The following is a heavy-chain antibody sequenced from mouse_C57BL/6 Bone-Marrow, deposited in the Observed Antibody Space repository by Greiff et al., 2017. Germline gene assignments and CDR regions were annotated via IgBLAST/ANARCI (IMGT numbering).Heavy chain of an antibody. Sequence: VQLQQSGAELVTPGASVTLSCKASGYTFISYWMHWVKQRPGQGLEWIGMIHPNRGSTNYKEKFKSKATLTVDKSYSTAYMQLSSLTSEDSAVYYCERRLGRFAYWGQGTLVTVSA. CDR3: ERRLGRFAY. D-gene: IGHD4-1*01. CDR2: IHPNRGST. CDR1: GYTFISYW. V-gene: IGHV1-64*01. J-gene: IGHJ3*01.